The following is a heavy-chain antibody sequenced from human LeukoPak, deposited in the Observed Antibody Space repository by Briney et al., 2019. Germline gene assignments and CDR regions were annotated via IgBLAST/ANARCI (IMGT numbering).Heavy chain of an antibody. Sequence: ASVKVSCKASGYTFTGYYMHWVRQAPGQGLEWMGWITPNSGGTNYAQKLQGRVTMTTDTSTSTAYMELRSLRSDDTAVYYCARDGGTPFDYGDYVSWFDPWGQGTLVTVSP. CDR3: ARDGGTPFDYGDYVSWFDP. D-gene: IGHD4-17*01. J-gene: IGHJ5*02. CDR2: ITPNSGGT. V-gene: IGHV1-2*02. CDR1: GYTFTGYY.